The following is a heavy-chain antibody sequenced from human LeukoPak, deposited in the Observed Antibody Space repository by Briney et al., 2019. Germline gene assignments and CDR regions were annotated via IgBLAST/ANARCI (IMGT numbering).Heavy chain of an antibody. CDR1: GGSISSYY. Sequence: PSETLSLTRTVSGGSISSYYWSWIRQPPGKGLEWIGYIYTSGSTNYNPSLKSRVTISVDTSKNQFSLKLSSVTAADTAVYYCARERRDPYYYDSSGYYYVDDYFDYWGQGTLVTVSS. CDR2: IYTSGST. D-gene: IGHD3-22*01. CDR3: ARERRDPYYYDSSGYYYVDDYFDY. V-gene: IGHV4-4*09. J-gene: IGHJ4*02.